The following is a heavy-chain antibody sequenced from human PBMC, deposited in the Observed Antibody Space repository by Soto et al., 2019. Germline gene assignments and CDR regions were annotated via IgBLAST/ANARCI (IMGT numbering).Heavy chain of an antibody. Sequence: QVQLQQWGAGLLKPSETLSLTCAVYGGSFSGYFWNWIRQPPGKGLEWIGEINDRGSTNYNPSLKSRVTISGDTSKNQFSLKLISVTSADTAIYYCARRGSWINGWGLNYIWFDPWGQGTLVTVSS. D-gene: IGHD1-26*01. CDR1: GGSFSGYF. J-gene: IGHJ5*02. V-gene: IGHV4-34*01. CDR3: ARRGSWINGWGLNYIWFDP. CDR2: INDRGST.